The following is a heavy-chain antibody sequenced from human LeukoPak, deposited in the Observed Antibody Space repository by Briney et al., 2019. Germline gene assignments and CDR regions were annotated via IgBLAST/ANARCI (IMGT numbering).Heavy chain of an antibody. CDR2: LRPNGSN. CDR3: AKDQAGTWGLDY. D-gene: IGHD3-10*01. CDR1: GFTPSAFG. Sequence: GGSLRLSCAASGFTPSAFGMHWARQAPGKGLEWVAFLRPNGSNNYVDSVKGRFAISRDNSKNTLYLQMNGLRTEDTAFYYCAKDQAGTWGLDYWGQGTLVTVSS. J-gene: IGHJ4*02. V-gene: IGHV3-30*02.